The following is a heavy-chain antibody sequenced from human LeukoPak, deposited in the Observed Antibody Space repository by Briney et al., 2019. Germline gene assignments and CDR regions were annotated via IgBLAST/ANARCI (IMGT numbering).Heavy chain of an antibody. J-gene: IGHJ4*02. D-gene: IGHD2-21*01. CDR3: VRDGQEFLDFDY. CDR1: GFSCSGIW. V-gene: IGHV3-7*01. CDR2: IKQDGSQK. Sequence: PGGSLRLSCVDSGFSCSGIWMNWVRQTPGKELEWVANIKQDGSQKYYVESVKGRFTISIDTAKKSVHLQMNSLRVEDTAVYYCVRDGQEFLDFDYWGQGTLVTVSS.